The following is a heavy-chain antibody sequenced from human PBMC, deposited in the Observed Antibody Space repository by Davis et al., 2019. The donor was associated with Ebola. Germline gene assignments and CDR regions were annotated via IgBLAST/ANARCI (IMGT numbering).Heavy chain of an antibody. CDR2: IYYSGST. CDR3: ARVSRLGYCSSTSCYTGSENYYYYGMDV. D-gene: IGHD2-2*02. V-gene: IGHV4-59*01. Sequence: SETLSLTCTVSGGSISSYYWSWIRQPPGKGLEWIGYIYYSGSTNYNPSLKSRVTISVDTSKNQFSLKLSSVTAADTAVYYCARVSRLGYCSSTSCYTGSENYYYYGMDVWGQGTTVTVSS. CDR1: GGSISSYY. J-gene: IGHJ6*02.